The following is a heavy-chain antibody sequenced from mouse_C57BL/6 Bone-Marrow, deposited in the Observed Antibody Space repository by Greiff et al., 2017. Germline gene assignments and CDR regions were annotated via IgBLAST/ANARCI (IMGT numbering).Heavy chain of an antibody. CDR1: GFTFSDYY. V-gene: IGHV5-12*01. D-gene: IGHD2-5*01. Sequence: EVMLVESGGGLVQPGGSLKLSCAASGFTFSDYYMYWVRQTPEKRLEWVAYISNGGGSTYYPDTVKGRFTISRDNAKNTLYLQMSRLKSEDTAMYYCARQGSNDAMDYWGQGTSVTVSS. CDR2: ISNGGGST. CDR3: ARQGSNDAMDY. J-gene: IGHJ4*01.